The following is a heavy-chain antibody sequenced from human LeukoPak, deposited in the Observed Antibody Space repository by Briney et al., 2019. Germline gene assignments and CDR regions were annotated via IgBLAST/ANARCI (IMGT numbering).Heavy chain of an antibody. V-gene: IGHV4-39*07. CDR3: ASHYGSGSYYRRGGFYFDY. CDR1: GGSISSSSYY. CDR2: IYYSGST. Sequence: PSETLSLTCAVSGGSISSSSYYWGWIRQPPGKGLEWIGSIYYSGSTYYNPSLKSRVTISVDTSKNQFSLKLSSVTAADTAVYYCASHYGSGSYYRRGGFYFDYWGQGTLVTVSS. J-gene: IGHJ4*02. D-gene: IGHD3-10*01.